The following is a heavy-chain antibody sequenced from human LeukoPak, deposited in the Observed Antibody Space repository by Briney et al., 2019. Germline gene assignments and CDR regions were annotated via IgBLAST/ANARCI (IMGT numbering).Heavy chain of an antibody. V-gene: IGHV5-51*01. D-gene: IGHD6-13*01. Sequence: KHGESLKISCMGPGYSFTTYWIAWVREMPGKGLEWMGIIYPGDSDIRYSPSFQCQVSISADKSISTAYLQWSSLKASDTAMYYCAGTQYSSSWSRFDFWGQGTLVTVSS. CDR2: IYPGDSDI. CDR1: GYSFTTYW. J-gene: IGHJ4*02. CDR3: AGTQYSSSWSRFDF.